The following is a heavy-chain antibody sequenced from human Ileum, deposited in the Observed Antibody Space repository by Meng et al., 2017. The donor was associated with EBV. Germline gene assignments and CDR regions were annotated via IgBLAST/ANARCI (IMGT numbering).Heavy chain of an antibody. V-gene: IGHV4-4*02. CDR3: ASSDYYRSDY. Sequence: QVHVQESGPGLVKPSETLSLTAAVSVGSISRSDGWSWVRQPPGKGLEWIGETSHSGSTNYSPSLKSRVTISLDKSKNQLSLKLNSVTAADTAVYYCASSDYYRSDYWGQGTLVTVSS. J-gene: IGHJ4*02. D-gene: IGHD3-22*01. CDR2: TSHSGST. CDR1: VGSISRSDG.